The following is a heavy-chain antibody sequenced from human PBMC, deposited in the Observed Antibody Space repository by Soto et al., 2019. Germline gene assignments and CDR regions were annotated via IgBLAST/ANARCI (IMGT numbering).Heavy chain of an antibody. CDR3: AKDLDSYATFDQ. CDR2: ISGSGTRT. CDR1: GFTFSSYA. D-gene: IGHD5-18*01. Sequence: GGSLRLSCAASGFTFSSYAMSWVRQAPGKGLEWVSGISGSGTRTYFTESVKGRFTISRDNSKNTLYLQMNSLRAEDTAVYYCAKDLDSYATFDQWGQGTLVTVSS. V-gene: IGHV3-23*01. J-gene: IGHJ4*02.